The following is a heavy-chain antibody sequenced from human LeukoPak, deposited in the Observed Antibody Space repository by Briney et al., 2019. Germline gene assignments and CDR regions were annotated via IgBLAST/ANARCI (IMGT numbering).Heavy chain of an antibody. Sequence: SETLSLTCTVSGGSISSYYWSWIRQPPGKGLEWIGYIYYSGSTNYNPSLKSRVTISVDTSKNHFSLRLSSVTAPDTAVYYCARHFRTGGRSTDAFDIWGQGTMVTVSS. J-gene: IGHJ3*02. CDR2: IYYSGST. D-gene: IGHD2-15*01. V-gene: IGHV4-59*08. CDR1: GGSISSYY. CDR3: ARHFRTGGRSTDAFDI.